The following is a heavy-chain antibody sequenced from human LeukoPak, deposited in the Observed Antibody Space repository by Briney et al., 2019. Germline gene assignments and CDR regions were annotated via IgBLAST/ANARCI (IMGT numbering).Heavy chain of an antibody. CDR2: IYYSGST. Sequence: SETLSLTCTVSGGSISSYYWSWIRQPPGKGLEWIGYIYYSGSTNYNPSLKSRVTTSVDTSKNQFSLKLSSVTAADTAVYYCAGALVVVSDAFDIWGRGTMVTVSS. D-gene: IGHD3-22*01. V-gene: IGHV4-59*01. J-gene: IGHJ3*02. CDR3: AGALVVVSDAFDI. CDR1: GGSISSYY.